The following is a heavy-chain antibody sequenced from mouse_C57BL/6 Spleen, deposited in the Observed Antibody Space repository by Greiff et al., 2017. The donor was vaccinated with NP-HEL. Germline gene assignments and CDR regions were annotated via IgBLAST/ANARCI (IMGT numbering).Heavy chain of an antibody. J-gene: IGHJ2*01. V-gene: IGHV1-74*01. CDR2: IHPSDGDT. CDR1: GYTFTSYW. D-gene: IGHD1-1*01. CDR3: AIVGLTTVVAYFDY. Sequence: QVQLQQPGAELVKPGASVKVSCKASGYTFTSYWMHWVKQRPGQGLEWIGRIHPSDGDTNYNQKFKGKATLTVDKSSSTAYMQLRSLTSEDSAVYYCAIVGLTTVVAYFDYWGQGTTLTVSS.